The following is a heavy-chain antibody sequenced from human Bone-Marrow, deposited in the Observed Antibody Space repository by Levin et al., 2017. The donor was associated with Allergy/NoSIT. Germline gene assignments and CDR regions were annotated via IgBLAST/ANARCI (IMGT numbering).Heavy chain of an antibody. Sequence: GGSLRLSCAASGFTFSSYSMNWVRQAPGKGLEWVSYISSSSSTIYYADSVKGRFTISRDNAKNSLYLQMNSLRAEDTAVYYCARVKMSVGGYSYVVSYFDYWGQGTLVTVSS. CDR2: ISSSSSTI. J-gene: IGHJ4*02. V-gene: IGHV3-48*01. CDR3: ARVKMSVGGYSYVVSYFDY. D-gene: IGHD5-18*01. CDR1: GFTFSSYS.